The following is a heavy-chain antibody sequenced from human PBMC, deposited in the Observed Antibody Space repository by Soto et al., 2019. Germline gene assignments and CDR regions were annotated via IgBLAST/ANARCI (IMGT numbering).Heavy chain of an antibody. Sequence: ASVKVSCKASGYTFTDYYIHWVRQAPGQGLEWMGWINPSSGTTNYAQMFQGRVTMTRGTSISTAYMELSRLTSDDTAVYYCARVAMIISAGPFETWGQGTVVTVSS. V-gene: IGHV1-2*02. CDR1: GYTFTDYY. CDR3: ARVAMIISAGPFET. J-gene: IGHJ3*02. CDR2: INPSSGTT. D-gene: IGHD5-18*01.